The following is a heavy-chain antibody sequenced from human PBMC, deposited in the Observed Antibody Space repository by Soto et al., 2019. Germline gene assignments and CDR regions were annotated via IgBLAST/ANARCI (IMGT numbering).Heavy chain of an antibody. V-gene: IGHV3-23*01. CDR1: GFNFRSYA. CDR2: IRASGDTT. Sequence: EVQLLESGGGLVQPGGSLRLSCAASGFNFRSYAMTWVRQAPGKGLEWVSTIRASGDTTFYADSVKGRITISRDNSKNTVYLHMNTLAADDTAVYFCAKGGYTSYYDYWGQGILVTVSS. D-gene: IGHD5-18*01. CDR3: AKGGYTSYYDY. J-gene: IGHJ4*02.